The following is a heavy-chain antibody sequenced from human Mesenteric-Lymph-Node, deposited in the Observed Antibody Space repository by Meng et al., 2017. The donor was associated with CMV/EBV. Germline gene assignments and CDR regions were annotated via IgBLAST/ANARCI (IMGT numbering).Heavy chain of an antibody. D-gene: IGHD1-7*01. Sequence: ASVKVSCKASGYTFTGYYMHWVRQAPGQGLEWMGWINPNSGDTKYAQSFQGSVTMTRDTSIRTAYMDLSGLRSDDTAIYYCATLTGTMNYWGQGALVTVSS. CDR1: GYTFTGYY. V-gene: IGHV1-2*02. CDR2: INPNSGDT. CDR3: ATLTGTMNY. J-gene: IGHJ4*02.